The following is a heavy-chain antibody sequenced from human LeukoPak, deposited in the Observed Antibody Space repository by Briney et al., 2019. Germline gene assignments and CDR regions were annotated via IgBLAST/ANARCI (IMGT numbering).Heavy chain of an antibody. CDR2: ISGSGGST. D-gene: IGHD2-2*01. J-gene: IGHJ6*02. CDR3: AKDGHLYCSSTSCAGYGMDV. CDR1: GFTFSSYA. Sequence: GGSLRLSCAASGFTFSSYAMSWVRQAPGKGLEWVSAISGSGGSTYYADSVKGRFTISRDNSKNTLYLQMNSLRAEDTAVYYCAKDGHLYCSSTSCAGYGMDVWGQGTTVTVSS. V-gene: IGHV3-23*01.